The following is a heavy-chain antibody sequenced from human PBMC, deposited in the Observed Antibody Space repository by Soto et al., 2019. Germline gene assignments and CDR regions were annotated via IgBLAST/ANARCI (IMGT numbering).Heavy chain of an antibody. CDR1: GYTFTSYG. Sequence: ASVKVSCKASGYTFTSYGISWVRQAPGKGLEWMGWISTYNGDTNYAQTFQGRVTMTTDTSTSTVHMEVRSLRSDDTAVYYCAREGVAPYYYYGMDVWGQGTPVTVSS. CDR2: ISTYNGDT. J-gene: IGHJ6*02. V-gene: IGHV1-18*01. CDR3: AREGVAPYYYYGMDV. D-gene: IGHD5-12*01.